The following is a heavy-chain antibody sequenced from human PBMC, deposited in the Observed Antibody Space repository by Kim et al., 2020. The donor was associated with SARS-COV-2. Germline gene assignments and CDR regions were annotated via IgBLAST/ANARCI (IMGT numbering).Heavy chain of an antibody. CDR2: ISSSSSYI. CDR1: GFTFSSYS. Sequence: GGSLRLSCAASGFTFSSYSMNWVRQAPGKGLEWVSSISSSSSYIYYADSVKGRFTISRDNAKNSLYLQMNSLRAEDTAVYYCARAYSSGWACFDYWGQGTLVTVSS. D-gene: IGHD6-19*01. V-gene: IGHV3-21*01. J-gene: IGHJ4*02. CDR3: ARAYSSGWACFDY.